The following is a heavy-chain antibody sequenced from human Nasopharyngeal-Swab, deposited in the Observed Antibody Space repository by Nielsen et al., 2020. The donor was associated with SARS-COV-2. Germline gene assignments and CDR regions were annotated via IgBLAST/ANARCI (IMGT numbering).Heavy chain of an antibody. CDR2: ISGSGGNT. J-gene: IGHJ6*02. D-gene: IGHD4-11*01. Sequence: GESLKISCAASGFTFSSSDMTWVRQAPGKGLEWVSTISGSGGNTNYADSVKGRFTISRDNAKNSLYLQMNSLRAEDTAVYYCARDHLMTVTIPYYYYGMDVWGQGTTVTVSS. CDR3: ARDHLMTVTIPYYYYGMDV. V-gene: IGHV3-21*01. CDR1: GFTFSSSD.